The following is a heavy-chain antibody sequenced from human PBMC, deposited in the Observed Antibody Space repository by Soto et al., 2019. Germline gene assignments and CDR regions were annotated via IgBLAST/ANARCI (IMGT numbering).Heavy chain of an antibody. CDR1: GFTFTSSA. J-gene: IGHJ6*02. D-gene: IGHD6-6*01. CDR3: AAGSSSIAAIWTGYYYYGMDV. CDR2: IVVGSGNT. Sequence: SVKVSCKASGFTFTSSAVQWVRQARGQRLEWIGWIVVGSGNTNYAQKFQERVTITRDMSTSTAYMELSSLRFEDTAVYYCAAGSSSIAAIWTGYYYYGMDVWGQGTTVTVSS. V-gene: IGHV1-58*01.